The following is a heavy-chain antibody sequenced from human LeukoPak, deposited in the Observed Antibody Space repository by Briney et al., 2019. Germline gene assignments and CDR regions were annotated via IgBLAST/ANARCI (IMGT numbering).Heavy chain of an antibody. D-gene: IGHD4-17*01. Sequence: GGSLRLSWAASGFTVSSNYMSWVRQAPGRGLEWVSVIYSGGSTYYADSVKGRFTISRDNSKNTLYLQMNSLRAEDTAVYYCARDPHGLRRRPHYYYYGMDVWGQGTTVTVSS. V-gene: IGHV3-66*01. CDR1: GFTVSSNY. CDR3: ARDPHGLRRRPHYYYYGMDV. CDR2: IYSGGST. J-gene: IGHJ6*02.